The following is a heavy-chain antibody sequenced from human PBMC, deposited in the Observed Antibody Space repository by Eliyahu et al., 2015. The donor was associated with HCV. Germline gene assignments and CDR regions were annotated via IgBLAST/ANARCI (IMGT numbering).Heavy chain of an antibody. CDR3: AREENIVVVPAVISSGWFDP. J-gene: IGHJ5*02. CDR1: GXTFXXXX. V-gene: IGHV1-69*04. CDR2: IIPILGIA. D-gene: IGHD2-2*01. Sequence: QVXLVQSGAEVKKPGSSVKVSCKASGXTFXXXXXXXVRQAPGQGLEWMGRIIPILGIANYAQKFQGRVTITADKSTSTAYMELSSLRSEDTAVYYCAREENIVVVPAVISSGWFDPWGQGTLVTVSS.